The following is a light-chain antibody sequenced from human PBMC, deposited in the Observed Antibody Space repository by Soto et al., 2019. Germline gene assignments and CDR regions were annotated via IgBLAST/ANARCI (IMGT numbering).Light chain of an antibody. CDR2: DVS. CDR3: SSYTSNNTLI. J-gene: IGLJ2*01. Sequence: QSALTQPASVSGSPGQSIAISCTGTSRDVGGYNSVSWYQQHPGNAPKLMIYDVSYRPSGVSNRFSGSKSGNTASLTISGLQAEDEADYYCSSYTSNNTLIFGGGTKLTVL. V-gene: IGLV2-14*03. CDR1: SRDVGGYNS.